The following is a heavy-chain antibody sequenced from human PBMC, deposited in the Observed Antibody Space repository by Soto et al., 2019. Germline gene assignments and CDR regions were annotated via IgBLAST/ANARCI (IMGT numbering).Heavy chain of an antibody. J-gene: IGHJ4*02. CDR2: IYYSGST. CDR1: GGSISSSSYY. V-gene: IGHV4-39*01. D-gene: IGHD6-19*01. Sequence: SETLSITCTVSGGSISSSSYYWGWIRQPPGKGLEWIGSIYYSGSTYYNPSLKSRVTISVDTSKNQFSLKLSSVTAADTAVYYCARLAVAGPRVDYWGQGTLVTVSS. CDR3: ARLAVAGPRVDY.